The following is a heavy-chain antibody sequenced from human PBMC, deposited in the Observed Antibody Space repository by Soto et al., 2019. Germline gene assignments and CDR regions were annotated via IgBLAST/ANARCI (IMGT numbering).Heavy chain of an antibody. V-gene: IGHV1-3*01. CDR2: INAGNGNT. D-gene: IGHD6-13*01. CDR3: ARDNELLVRILDY. CDR1: GYTFTSYS. J-gene: IGHJ4*02. Sequence: QVQLVQSGAEMKKPGASVKVSCKASGYTFTSYSLHCVRQAPGQGLEWMGWINAGNGNTKYSQKFQGRVTFITDASASTAYMELSSLSSEDTAVYFCARDNELLVRILDYWGQGSLVTVSS.